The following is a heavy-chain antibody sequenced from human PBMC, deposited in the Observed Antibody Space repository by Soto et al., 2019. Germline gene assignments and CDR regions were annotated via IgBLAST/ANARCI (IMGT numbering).Heavy chain of an antibody. Sequence: GASVKVSCKASGYTFTSYGISWVRQAPGQGLEWMGWISAYNGNTNYAQKLQGRVTMTTDTSTSTAYMELRSLRSDDTAVYYCARTSLGYCSSTSCPMGSGYYYGMDVWAQGTTVPVSS. D-gene: IGHD2-2*01. V-gene: IGHV1-18*01. CDR2: ISAYNGNT. CDR3: ARTSLGYCSSTSCPMGSGYYYGMDV. J-gene: IGHJ6*02. CDR1: GYTFTSYG.